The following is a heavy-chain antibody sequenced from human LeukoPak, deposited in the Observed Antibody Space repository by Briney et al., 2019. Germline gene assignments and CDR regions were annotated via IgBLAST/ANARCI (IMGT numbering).Heavy chain of an antibody. V-gene: IGHV3-21*01. D-gene: IGHD4-17*01. CDR3: ARDNYYGDYTIDY. CDR1: GFSFSTYS. Sequence: PGGSLRLSCAASGFSFSTYSMNWVRQAPGKGLEWVSSISSSSYIYYADSVRGRFTISRDNAKNSLYLQMNSLRAEDTAVYFCARDNYYGDYTIDYWGQGTLVTVSS. CDR2: ISSSSYI. J-gene: IGHJ4*02.